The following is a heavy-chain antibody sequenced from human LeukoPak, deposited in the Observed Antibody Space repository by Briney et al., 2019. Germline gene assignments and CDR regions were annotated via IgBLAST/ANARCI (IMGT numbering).Heavy chain of an antibody. CDR2: ISAYNGNT. V-gene: IGHV1-18*01. D-gene: IGHD3-16*01. J-gene: IGHJ4*02. CDR3: ARSYYDYIGGSFREYYFDY. CDR1: GYTFTSYG. Sequence: ASVKVSCKASGYTFTSYGISWVRQAPGQGLEWMGWISAYNGNTNYAQKLQGRVTMTTDTSTGTAYMELRSLRSDDTAMYYCARSYYDYIGGSFREYYFDYWGQGTLVTVSS.